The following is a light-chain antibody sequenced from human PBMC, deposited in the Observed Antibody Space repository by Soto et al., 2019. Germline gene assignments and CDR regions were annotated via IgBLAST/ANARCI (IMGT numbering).Light chain of an antibody. CDR3: QQYLTSPKT. V-gene: IGKV3-20*01. CDR2: GAS. CDR1: QSVSSSN. Sequence: DIVLTQSPDTLSLSPGERATLSCMASQSVSSSNFAWYQQKPAQAPRLLIYGASRRAPGIPERFSGSGSGTDFTLTISRLEPEDFAVYYCQQYLTSPKTFGQGTKVDIK. J-gene: IGKJ1*01.